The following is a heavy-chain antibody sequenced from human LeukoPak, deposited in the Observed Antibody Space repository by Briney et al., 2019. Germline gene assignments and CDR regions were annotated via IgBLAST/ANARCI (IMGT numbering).Heavy chain of an antibody. V-gene: IGHV3-23*01. CDR1: GFTFSNYA. J-gene: IGHJ3*01. Sequence: PGGSLRLSCAASGFTFSNYAMSWVRQAPGKGLEWVSVTSGSGGSTYYADSVKGRFTISRDNSKNTLYLQMNGLRAEDTAVYYCARAPIDSNSWYQAFDLWGQGTMVTVSS. CDR2: TSGSGGST. CDR3: ARAPIDSNSWYQAFDL. D-gene: IGHD6-13*01.